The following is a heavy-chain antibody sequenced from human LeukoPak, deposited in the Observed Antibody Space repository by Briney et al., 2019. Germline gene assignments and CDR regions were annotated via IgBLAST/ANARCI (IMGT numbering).Heavy chain of an antibody. D-gene: IGHD3-10*01. V-gene: IGHV3-74*01. CDR1: GFTFSSYW. CDR2: IKSDGST. J-gene: IGHJ5*02. CDR3: ARAVTYFYGSVTYDWFDP. Sequence: GGSLRLSCAASGFTFSSYWMHWVRHIPGKGLVWVSRIKSDGSTIYADSVKGRFTISRDNAKNRVYLQMNRLRAEDTAMYYCARAVTYFYGSVTYDWFDPWGQGTLVTVSS.